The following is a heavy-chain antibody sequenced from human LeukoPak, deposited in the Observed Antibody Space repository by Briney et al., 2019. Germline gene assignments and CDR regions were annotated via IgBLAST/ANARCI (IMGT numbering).Heavy chain of an antibody. J-gene: IGHJ4*02. CDR2: IKSKTEDGTT. Sequence: PGGSLRLSCAASGFNNFWMSWVRQAPGKGLEWVGRIKSKTEDGTTDYAAPVKGRFTISRDDSKSTLYLQMNGLKTEDTAVYYCTSEDQGGFDYWGQGTLVTVSS. V-gene: IGHV3-15*01. CDR1: GFNNFW. D-gene: IGHD1-26*01. CDR3: TSEDQGGFDY.